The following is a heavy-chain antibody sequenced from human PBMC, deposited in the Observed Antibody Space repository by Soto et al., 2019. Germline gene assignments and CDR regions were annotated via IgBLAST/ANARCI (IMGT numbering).Heavy chain of an antibody. V-gene: IGHV1-18*01. CDR2: ISAYNGNT. D-gene: IGHD5-12*01. Sequence: ASVKVSCKASGYTFTSYGISWVRQAPGQGLEWMGWISAYNGNTNYAQKLQGRVTMTTDTSTSTAYMELRSLRSDDTAVYYCARERDVDGYNSFDYWGQGTLVTVSS. CDR1: GYTFTSYG. J-gene: IGHJ4*02. CDR3: ARERDVDGYNSFDY.